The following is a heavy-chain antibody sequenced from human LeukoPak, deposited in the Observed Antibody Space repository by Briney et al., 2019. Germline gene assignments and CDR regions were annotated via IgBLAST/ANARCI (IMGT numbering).Heavy chain of an antibody. J-gene: IGHJ4*02. CDR2: ITSSSSFI. Sequence: GGSLRLSCAASGFTFSDYSMSWVRQAPGKGLEWVASITSSSSFIYYVDSVKGRFTISRDNARNSLFLQMNSLRAEDTAIYYCARRAQRLERPFGFWGQGTLVTVSS. CDR1: GFTFSDYS. V-gene: IGHV3-21*01. D-gene: IGHD6-25*01. CDR3: ARRAQRLERPFGF.